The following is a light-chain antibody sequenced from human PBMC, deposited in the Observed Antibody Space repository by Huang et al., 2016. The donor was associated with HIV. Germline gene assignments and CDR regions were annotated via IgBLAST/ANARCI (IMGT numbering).Light chain of an antibody. J-gene: IGKJ2*01. CDR2: AAS. Sequence: IQLTQSPSSLSASVGDRVTITCRASQGISSYLAWYQQKPGKAPKVLISAASTLQSWVPSRFSGSGSGTDFTLTISSLQPEDFATYYCQQLNSFPYTFGQGTMLEIK. V-gene: IGKV1-9*01. CDR1: QGISSY. CDR3: QQLNSFPYT.